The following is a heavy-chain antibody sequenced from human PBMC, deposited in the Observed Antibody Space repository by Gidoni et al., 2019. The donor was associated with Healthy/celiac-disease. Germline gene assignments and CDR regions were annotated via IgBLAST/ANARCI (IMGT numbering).Heavy chain of an antibody. J-gene: IGHJ5*02. Sequence: VQLVESGGGVVQPGRSLRLSCAASGFTFSSYGMHWVRQATGKGLEWVAVISYDGSNKYYADSVKGRFTISRDNSKNTLYLQMNSLRAEDTAVYYCAKGYYGAWGQGTLVTVSS. CDR2: ISYDGSNK. D-gene: IGHD4-17*01. CDR1: GFTFSSYG. V-gene: IGHV3-30*18. CDR3: AKGYYGA.